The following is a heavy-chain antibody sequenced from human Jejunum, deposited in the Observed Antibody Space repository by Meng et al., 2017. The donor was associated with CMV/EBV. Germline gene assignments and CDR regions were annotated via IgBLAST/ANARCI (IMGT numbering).Heavy chain of an antibody. CDR1: GYTFTNFA. J-gene: IGHJ5*02. Sequence: SCKASGYTFTNFAIHWVRQAPGQRLEWMGWIYTDSGSTKFSQKFQGGVSFTRDTPATTAYMELTSLRSEDTAVYYCARGVISYHDSWGQGTLVTVSS. CDR2: IYTDSGST. D-gene: IGHD3-16*01. CDR3: ARGVISYHDS. V-gene: IGHV1-3*04.